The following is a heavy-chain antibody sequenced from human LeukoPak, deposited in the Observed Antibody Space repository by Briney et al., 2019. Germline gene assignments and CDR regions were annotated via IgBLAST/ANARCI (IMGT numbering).Heavy chain of an antibody. CDR2: INSDGRTT. J-gene: IGHJ4*02. Sequence: GGSLRLSCEASEFTFSSYWMHWVRQAPGKGLVWVSRINSDGRTTIYADSVRGRFTISRDNAKNTLYLQMNSLRAEDTAVYYCAREGYYDSSCYSIRFSYWGQGTLVTVSS. CDR1: EFTFSSYW. V-gene: IGHV3-74*01. CDR3: AREGYYDSSCYSIRFSY. D-gene: IGHD3-22*01.